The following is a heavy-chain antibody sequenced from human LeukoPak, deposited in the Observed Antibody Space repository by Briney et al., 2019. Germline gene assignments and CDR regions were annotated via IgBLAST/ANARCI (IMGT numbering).Heavy chain of an antibody. CDR1: GFTFKNNA. Sequence: EGSLRLSCAASGFTFKNNAMTWVRQAPGKGLEWVSAINGGGDDTEYADSVKGRFTISRANSKNTLFLQMNNLRPEDTAVYYCARCTASCYANAFDIWGQGTLLTVSS. J-gene: IGHJ3*02. CDR2: INGGGDDT. V-gene: IGHV3-23*01. CDR3: ARCTASCYANAFDI. D-gene: IGHD2-2*01.